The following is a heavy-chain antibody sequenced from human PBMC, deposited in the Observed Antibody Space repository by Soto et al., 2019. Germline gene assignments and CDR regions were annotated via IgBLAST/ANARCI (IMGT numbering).Heavy chain of an antibody. CDR2: ISSSSSYI. V-gene: IGHV3-21*01. J-gene: IGHJ5*02. Sequence: GGSLRLSCAASGFTFSTYNMNWVRQAPGKGLEWVSFISSSSSYIYYADSVKGRFTISRDNAKDSLYLQMNSLRAEDTAVYYFTSLYRRSHERDADYVSAPWGQATLVTVSS. D-gene: IGHD3-16*01. CDR3: TSLYRRSHERDADYVSAP. CDR1: GFTFSTYN.